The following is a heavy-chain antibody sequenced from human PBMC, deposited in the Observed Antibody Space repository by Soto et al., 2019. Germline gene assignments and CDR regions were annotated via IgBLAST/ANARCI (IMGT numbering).Heavy chain of an antibody. CDR1: GFTFSSYG. Sequence: QVQLVESGGGVAQPGRSLRLSCAASGFTFSSYGMHWVRQAPGKGLEWMAVISYDGSNKYYADSVKGRFTISRDNSKNSLYLEMNSLRAEDTAVYFCAKVHCSSTSWYPNYYYYYGMDVWGQGTTVTVSS. CDR2: ISYDGSNK. J-gene: IGHJ6*02. CDR3: AKVHCSSTSWYPNYYYYYGMDV. V-gene: IGHV3-30*18. D-gene: IGHD2-2*01.